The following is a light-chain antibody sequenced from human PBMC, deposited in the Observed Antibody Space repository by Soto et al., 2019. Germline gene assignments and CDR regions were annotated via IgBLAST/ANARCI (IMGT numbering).Light chain of an antibody. Sequence: QSALTQPRSVSGSPGQSVTISCTGSSSDVGGYNYVSWYQQQPGKAPKLLIYDVTIQTSGVSARFSGSKSGNTASLTISGLQAEDDADYFCCSYEGTYTSFVFGTGTKLTVL. CDR2: DVT. CDR3: CSYEGTYTSFV. J-gene: IGLJ1*01. CDR1: SSDVGGYNY. V-gene: IGLV2-11*01.